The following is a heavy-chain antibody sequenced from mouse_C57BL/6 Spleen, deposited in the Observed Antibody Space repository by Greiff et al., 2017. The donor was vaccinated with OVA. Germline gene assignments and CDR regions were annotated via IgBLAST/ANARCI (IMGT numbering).Heavy chain of an antibody. CDR2: ISYDGSN. CDR3: AREQDY. Sequence: VQLQQSGPGLVKPSQSLSLTCSVPGYSITSGYYWNWIRQFPGNKLEWMGYISYDGSNNYNPSLKNRISITRDTSKNQFFLKLNSVTTEDTATYYCAREQDYWGQGTSVTVSS. CDR1: GYSITSGYY. J-gene: IGHJ4*01. V-gene: IGHV3-6*01.